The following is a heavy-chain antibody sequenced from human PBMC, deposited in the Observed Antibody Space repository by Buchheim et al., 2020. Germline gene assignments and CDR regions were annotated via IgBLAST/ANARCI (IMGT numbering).Heavy chain of an antibody. CDR2: ISWDGGST. V-gene: IGHV3-43D*03. CDR1: GFTFDDYA. D-gene: IGHD6-19*01. CDR3: AKDMGGRPGIAVGEGLFDY. J-gene: IGHJ4*02. Sequence: EVQLVESGGVVVQPGGSLRLSCAASGFTFDDYAMHWVRQAPGKGLEWVSLISWDGGSTYYADSVKGRFTISRDNSKNSLYLQMNSLRAEDTALYYCAKDMGGRPGIAVGEGLFDYWGQGTL.